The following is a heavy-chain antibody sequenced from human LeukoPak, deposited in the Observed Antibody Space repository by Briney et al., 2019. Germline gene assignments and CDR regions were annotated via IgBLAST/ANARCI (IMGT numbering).Heavy chain of an antibody. CDR3: VRDNYGGIFDF. CDR2: VLYNGSNK. D-gene: IGHD2-21*01. Sequence: PGRSLRLSCAASGVTFTRYTMHWVRQAPGKGLEWVAVVLYNGSNKYYADTVKGRFPFSRDNYKNTLSLQMHTIRVGDTAVYYCVRDNYGGIFDFWGQGQLVPVSS. V-gene: IGHV3-30*01. J-gene: IGHJ4*02. CDR1: GVTFTRYT.